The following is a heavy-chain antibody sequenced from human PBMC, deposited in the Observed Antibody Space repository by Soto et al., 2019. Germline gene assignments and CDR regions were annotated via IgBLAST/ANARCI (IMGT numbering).Heavy chain of an antibody. D-gene: IGHD6-19*01. J-gene: IGHJ4*02. Sequence: GGSLRLSCAASGFTFSDYAMSWVRQAPGKGLEWVSAISGSGGSTYYADSVKGRFTISRDNAKNTLLLQMNSLRAEDAAVYFCAKDLDIAVAGGYYLDSWGQGTLVTVS. CDR1: GFTFSDYA. V-gene: IGHV3-23*01. CDR3: AKDLDIAVAGGYYLDS. CDR2: ISGSGGST.